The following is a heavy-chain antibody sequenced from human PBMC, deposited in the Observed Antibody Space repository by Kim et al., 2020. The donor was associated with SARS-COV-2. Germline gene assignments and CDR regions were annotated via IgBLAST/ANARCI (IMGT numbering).Heavy chain of an antibody. CDR3: AKDSSGSENRRFDS. J-gene: IGHJ5*01. V-gene: IGHV3-30*02. Sequence: DTVKGRFTISRDKSTSTVYLQKNSLRPEDTALYYCAKDSSGSENRRFDSWGQGTLVIVSS. D-gene: IGHD3-10*01.